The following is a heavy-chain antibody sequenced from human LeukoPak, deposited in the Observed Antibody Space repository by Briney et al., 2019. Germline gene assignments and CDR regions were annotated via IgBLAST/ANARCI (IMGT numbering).Heavy chain of an antibody. CDR3: ARRYYYDSSGYYWEADAFDI. V-gene: IGHV3-23*01. D-gene: IGHD3-22*01. CDR2: ISGSGGST. CDR1: GFTFSSYA. Sequence: GGSLRLSCAASGFTFSSYAMSWVRQAPGKGLEWVSAISGSGGSTYYADSVKGRFTISRDNSKNTLYLQMNSLRAEDTAVYYCARRYYYDSSGYYWEADAFDIWGQGTMVTVSS. J-gene: IGHJ3*02.